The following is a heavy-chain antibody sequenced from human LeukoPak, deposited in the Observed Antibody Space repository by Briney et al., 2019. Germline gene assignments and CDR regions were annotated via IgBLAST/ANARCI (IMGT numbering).Heavy chain of an antibody. CDR3: ARLRGSGYYYRQHAFDI. Sequence: SETLSLTCAVYGGSISGYYWSWIRQPPGKGLEWIGEINHSGSTNYNPSLKSRVTISVDTSKNQFSLKLSSVTAADTAVYYCARLRGSGYYYRQHAFDIWGQGTMVTVSS. V-gene: IGHV4-34*01. CDR1: GGSISGYY. CDR2: INHSGST. J-gene: IGHJ3*02. D-gene: IGHD3-22*01.